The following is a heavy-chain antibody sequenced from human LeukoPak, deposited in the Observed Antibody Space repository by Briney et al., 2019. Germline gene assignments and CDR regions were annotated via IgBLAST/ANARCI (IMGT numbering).Heavy chain of an antibody. J-gene: IGHJ3*02. D-gene: IGHD3-10*01. CDR1: GYTFTSYG. Sequence: ASVKVSCKASGYTFTSYGISWVRQAPRQGLEWMGWISSYIGNTNYAQKLQGRVTMTTDTSTSTAYMELRSLRSDDTAVYYCARLQLLWFGAAGAFDIWGQGTMVTVSS. V-gene: IGHV1-18*01. CDR2: ISSYIGNT. CDR3: ARLQLLWFGAAGAFDI.